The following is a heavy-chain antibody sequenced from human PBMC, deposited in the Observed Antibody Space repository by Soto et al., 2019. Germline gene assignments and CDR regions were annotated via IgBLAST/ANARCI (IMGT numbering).Heavy chain of an antibody. CDR3: AKNWNWGSLVH. J-gene: IGHJ4*02. D-gene: IGHD7-27*01. V-gene: IGHV4-59*08. CDR1: GDSISTDY. Sequence: QVHLQESGPGLVKPSETLSLTCTVSGDSISTDYWSWIRQSPGKGLEWTGFIYYGGSTNYNPPLAGRGTISVDTPKNKSSLKLSSVTAADTAVYYAAKNWNWGSLVHWGQGTLVTVSS. CDR2: IYYGGST.